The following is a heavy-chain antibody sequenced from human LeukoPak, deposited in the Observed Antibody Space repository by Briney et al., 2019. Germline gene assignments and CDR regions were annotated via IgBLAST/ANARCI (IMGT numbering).Heavy chain of an antibody. V-gene: IGHV4-59*01. D-gene: IGHD3-10*01. CDR1: GGSISSYY. CDR2: IYYSGST. J-gene: IGHJ6*03. Sequence: SETLSLTCTVSGGSISSYYWSWIRQPPGKGLGWIGYIYYSGSTNYNPSLKSRVTISVDTSKNQFSLKLSSVTAADTAVYYCARGRSSMVRGYYYYYMDVWGKGTTVTISS. CDR3: ARGRSSMVRGYYYYYMDV.